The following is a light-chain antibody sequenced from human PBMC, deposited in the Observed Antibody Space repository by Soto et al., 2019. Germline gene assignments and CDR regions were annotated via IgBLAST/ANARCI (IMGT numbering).Light chain of an antibody. CDR2: DVS. CDR3: CSYAGSYTLV. J-gene: IGLJ3*02. Sequence: QSALTQPRSVSGSPGQSVTISCTGTNSDVGGYDYVSWYQQHPGKAPQLLIYDVSERPSGVPDRFSGSKSGNTASLTISGLQAEDAADYYCCSYAGSYTLVFGGGTKLTVL. CDR1: NSDVGGYDY. V-gene: IGLV2-11*01.